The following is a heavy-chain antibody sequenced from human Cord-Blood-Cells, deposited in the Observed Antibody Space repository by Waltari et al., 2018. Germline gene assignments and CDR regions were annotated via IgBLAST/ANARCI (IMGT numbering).Heavy chain of an antibody. D-gene: IGHD6-19*01. J-gene: IGHJ4*02. V-gene: IGHV1-3*01. Sequence: QVQLVQSGAEVKKPGASVKVSCKASGYTFTSYAMHWVRQAPGQRLEWMGWINAGNGNTKYSPKFQCRVTITRDPSASTAYMELSSVRSEDTAVYSCAREGIAVASLDYWGQGTLVTVSS. CDR3: AREGIAVASLDY. CDR2: INAGNGNT. CDR1: GYTFTSYA.